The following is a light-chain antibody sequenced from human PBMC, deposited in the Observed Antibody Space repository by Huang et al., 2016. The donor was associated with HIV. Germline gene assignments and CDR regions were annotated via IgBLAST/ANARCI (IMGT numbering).Light chain of an antibody. CDR3: QQYSNWPPWT. Sequence: IVLTQSPATLSGSPVERATLSCTASQSVSSSLDWYQQIPGQAPRLLIYGASTRATGIPARFSGSGSWTEFTLTITSLQSEDFAVYYCQQYSNWPPWTFGQGTKVEVK. CDR2: GAS. V-gene: IGKV3-15*01. CDR1: QSVSSS. J-gene: IGKJ1*01.